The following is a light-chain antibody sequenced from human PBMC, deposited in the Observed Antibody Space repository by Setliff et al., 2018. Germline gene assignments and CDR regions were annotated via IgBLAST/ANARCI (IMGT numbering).Light chain of an antibody. J-gene: IGLJ1*01. Sequence: QSALAQPASVSGSPGQSIAISCTGTSSDVGAYDYVSWYQQHPDRAPKLMIYDVSKRPSGVSNRFSGSKSGNTASLTISGLQPEDEADYYCCSFAGTYSFVFGTGTKVTVL. V-gene: IGLV2-11*01. CDR1: SSDVGAYDY. CDR2: DVS. CDR3: CSFAGTYSFV.